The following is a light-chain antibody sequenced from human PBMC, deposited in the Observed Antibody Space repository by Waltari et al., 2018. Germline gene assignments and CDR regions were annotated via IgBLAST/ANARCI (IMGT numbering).Light chain of an antibody. Sequence: QSALTQPATVSGSPTQSITIPCTGTSRDVGSYPLFSWYQHHPGRAPKLMIFDVNKRPSGISNRFSGSKSGNTASLTISGLQAEDEADYYCCSYAGSSTFVFGGGTKLTVL. CDR3: CSYAGSSTFV. CDR1: SRDVGSYPL. CDR2: DVN. J-gene: IGLJ2*01. V-gene: IGLV2-23*02.